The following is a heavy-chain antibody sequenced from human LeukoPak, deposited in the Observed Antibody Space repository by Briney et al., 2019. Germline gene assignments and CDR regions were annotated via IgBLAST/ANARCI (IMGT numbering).Heavy chain of an antibody. CDR2: IYSGGNT. CDR3: AELGITMIGGV. Sequence: GGSLRLSCTVSGFTVSSNSWSWVRQAPGKGLEWVSFIYSGGNTHYSDSVTGRFTISRDNSKNSLYLQMNSLRAEDTAVYYCAELGITMIGGVWGKGTTVTISS. J-gene: IGHJ6*04. V-gene: IGHV3-53*01. D-gene: IGHD3-10*02. CDR1: GFTVSSNS.